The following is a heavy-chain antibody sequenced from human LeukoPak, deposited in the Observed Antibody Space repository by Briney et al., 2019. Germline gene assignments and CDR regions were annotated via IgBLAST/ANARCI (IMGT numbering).Heavy chain of an antibody. D-gene: IGHD1-26*01. Sequence: SETLSLTCTVSGGSINSYYWSWIRQSPGEGLEWIGYIYHSGSTNYNPSLKSRVNISVDTSKNQFSPKLSSVTAADTAVYYCARKVGNWYFDLWGRGTLVTVSS. CDR3: ARKVGNWYFDL. J-gene: IGHJ2*01. CDR1: GGSINSYY. CDR2: IYHSGST. V-gene: IGHV4-59*01.